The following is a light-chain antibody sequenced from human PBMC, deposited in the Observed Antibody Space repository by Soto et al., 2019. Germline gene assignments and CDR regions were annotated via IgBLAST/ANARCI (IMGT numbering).Light chain of an antibody. CDR1: SSDVGSYNL. CDR3: CSYALTSIYV. J-gene: IGLJ1*01. CDR2: EDN. V-gene: IGLV2-23*01. Sequence: QSVLTQPAPVSGSPGQSITISCTGTSSDVGSYNLVSWYQQHPGKAPKLMIYEDNKRPSGVSNRFSVSKSGYTASLTISGLKAEDEVVFYGCSYALTSIYVFGSGTKVTVL.